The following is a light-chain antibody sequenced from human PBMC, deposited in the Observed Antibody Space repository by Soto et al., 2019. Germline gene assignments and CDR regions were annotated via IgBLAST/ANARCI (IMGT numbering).Light chain of an antibody. CDR1: SSDVGGYIY. Sequence: QSALTQPASVSGSPGQSITISCTGTSSDVGGYIYVSWYQQHPGKAPKLMIYDVSNRPSGVSIRFSGSKSGNTASLTISGLQAEDEADYYCSSYTSSFSVVFGGGTKLTVL. V-gene: IGLV2-14*01. CDR3: SSYTSSFSVV. J-gene: IGLJ2*01. CDR2: DVS.